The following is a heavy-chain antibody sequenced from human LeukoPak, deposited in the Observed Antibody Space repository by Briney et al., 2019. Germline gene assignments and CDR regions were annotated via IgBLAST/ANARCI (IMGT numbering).Heavy chain of an antibody. V-gene: IGHV3-23*01. CDR1: GFTYGTYA. CDR3: ANLGKYCSGFSCYK. J-gene: IGHJ4*02. Sequence: GGSLRLSCAASGFTYGTYAVSWVRQAPGKGLDWVSAISDNGAATYYADSVRGRFTVSRDNSINTVYLQMNSLRAEDTAVYYCANLGKYCSGFSCYKWGQGTLVTVSS. CDR2: ISDNGAAT. D-gene: IGHD2-2*02.